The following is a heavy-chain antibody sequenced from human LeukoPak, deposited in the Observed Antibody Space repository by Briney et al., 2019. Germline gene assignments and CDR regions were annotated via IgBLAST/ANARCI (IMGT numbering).Heavy chain of an antibody. CDR3: ARREYCSGTSCPIDY. J-gene: IGHJ4*02. CDR1: GYSFTNYW. CDR2: IYPGDSDT. D-gene: IGHD2-2*01. Sequence: GESLKISCKGSGYSFTNYWIDWVRQMPGKGLEWMGIIYPGDSDTGYSPSFQGQVTISADKSISTAYLQWSSLKASDTAMYYCARREYCSGTSCPIDYWGQGTLVTVSS. V-gene: IGHV5-51*01.